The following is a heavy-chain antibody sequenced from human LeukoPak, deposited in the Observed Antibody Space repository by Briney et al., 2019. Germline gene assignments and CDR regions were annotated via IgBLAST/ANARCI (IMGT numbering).Heavy chain of an antibody. D-gene: IGHD2-15*01. CDR1: GYTFTSYY. J-gene: IGHJ5*02. V-gene: IGHV1-46*01. Sequence: ASVKVSCKASGYTFTSYYMHWVRQAPGQGLEWMGIINPSGGSTSYAQKFQGRVTMTRDTSTSTVYMELSSLRSEDTAVYYCARDSDVKGYCSGGSCYSFDPWGQRTLVTVSS. CDR2: INPSGGST. CDR3: ARDSDVKGYCSGGSCYSFDP.